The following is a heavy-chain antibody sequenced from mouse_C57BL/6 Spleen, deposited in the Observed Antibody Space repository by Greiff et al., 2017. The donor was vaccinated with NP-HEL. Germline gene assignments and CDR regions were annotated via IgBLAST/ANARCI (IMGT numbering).Heavy chain of an antibody. D-gene: IGHD2-1*01. CDR1: GFTFSDYG. Sequence: EVQVVESGGGLVQPGGSLKLSCAASGFTFSDYGMAWVRQAPRKGPEWVAFISNLAYSIYYADTVTGRFTISRENAKNTLYLEMSSLRSEDTAMYYCARSYYGNYRYFDVWGTGTTVTVSS. CDR2: ISNLAYSI. J-gene: IGHJ1*03. CDR3: ARSYYGNYRYFDV. V-gene: IGHV5-15*01.